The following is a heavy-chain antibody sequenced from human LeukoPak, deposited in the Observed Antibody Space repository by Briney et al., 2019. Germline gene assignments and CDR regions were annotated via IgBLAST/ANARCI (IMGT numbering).Heavy chain of an antibody. J-gene: IGHJ4*02. CDR3: VSGPGAPDC. CDR1: GYTLTELS. D-gene: IGHD3-10*01. CDR2: FDPEDGET. Sequence: ASVKVSCKISGYTLTELSIHWVRQAPGKGLEWMGGFDPEDGETIYAQKFQGRVTMTGDTSTDTAYMELSSLRSEDTAVYYCVSGPGAPDCWGQGTLVTVSS. V-gene: IGHV1-24*01.